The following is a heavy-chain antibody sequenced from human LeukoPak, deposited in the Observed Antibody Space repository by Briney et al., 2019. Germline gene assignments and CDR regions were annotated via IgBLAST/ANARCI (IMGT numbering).Heavy chain of an antibody. CDR2: IYYSGST. CDR3: ARHGKGVTYFYTFDI. CDR1: GFSISSGGYY. Sequence: SQTLSLTCTGSGFSISSGGYYWRWIRQHPGKGLEWIGYIYYSGSTYYNPSLKSRVTISVDTSKNQFSLKLSSVTAADTAVYYCARHGKGVTYFYTFDIWGQGTVVAVSS. J-gene: IGHJ3*02. V-gene: IGHV4-31*03. D-gene: IGHD2/OR15-2a*01.